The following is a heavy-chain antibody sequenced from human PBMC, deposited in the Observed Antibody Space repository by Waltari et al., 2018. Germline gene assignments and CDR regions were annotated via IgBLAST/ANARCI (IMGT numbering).Heavy chain of an antibody. D-gene: IGHD3-3*01. Sequence: EVQLLESGGGLVQPGGSLRLSCAASGFTFSSYAMSWVRQAPGQGLEWVSAISGSGGSTYYADSVKGRFTISRDNSKNTLYLQMNSLRAEDTAVYYCAKDNDFWSGQNYYYYGMDVWGQGTTVTVSS. CDR2: ISGSGGST. J-gene: IGHJ6*02. CDR1: GFTFSSYA. CDR3: AKDNDFWSGQNYYYYGMDV. V-gene: IGHV3-23*01.